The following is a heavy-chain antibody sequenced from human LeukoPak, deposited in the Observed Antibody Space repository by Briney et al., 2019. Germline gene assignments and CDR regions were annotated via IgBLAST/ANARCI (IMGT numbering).Heavy chain of an antibody. V-gene: IGHV4-59*01. J-gene: IGHJ5*02. CDR1: GGSISSYY. CDR2: IYYSGST. CDR3: ARSGYCSSTSCYFWFDP. D-gene: IGHD2-2*01. Sequence: SETLSLTCTVSGGSISSYYWSWIRQPPGKGLEWIGYIYYSGSTNYNPSLKSPVTISVDTSKNQFSLKLSSVTAADTAVYYCARSGYCSSTSCYFWFDPWGQGTLVTVSS.